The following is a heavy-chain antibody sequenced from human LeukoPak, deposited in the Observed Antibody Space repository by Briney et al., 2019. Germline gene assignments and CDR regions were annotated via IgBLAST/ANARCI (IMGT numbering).Heavy chain of an antibody. CDR3: AIDRLFYGAWTGTYEY. Sequence: GGSLRLSCAASGFTFSNYWMTWLRQTPGKGLEWVAIIKADGSEKYYVDSVKGRFTISRDNAKNSLFLQMNSLRAEDTAMYYCAIDRLFYGAWTGTYEYWGQGNLVTVSS. V-gene: IGHV3-7*01. CDR1: GFTFSNYW. D-gene: IGHD4/OR15-4a*01. J-gene: IGHJ4*02. CDR2: IKADGSEK.